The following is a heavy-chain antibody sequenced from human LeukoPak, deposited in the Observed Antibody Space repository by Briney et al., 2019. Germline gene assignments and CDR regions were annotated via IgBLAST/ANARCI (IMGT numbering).Heavy chain of an antibody. CDR2: INPSGGST. D-gene: IGHD5-18*01. V-gene: IGHV1-46*01. CDR1: GYTFTSYY. J-gene: IGHJ6*02. CDR3: ARVELDTAMDYYYYGMDV. Sequence: GASVKVSCKASGYTFTSYYMHWVRQAPGQGLEWMGIINPSGGSTSYAQKFQGRVTMTRDTSTSTVYMELSSLRSEDTAVYYCARVELDTAMDYYYYGMDVWGQGTTVTVSS.